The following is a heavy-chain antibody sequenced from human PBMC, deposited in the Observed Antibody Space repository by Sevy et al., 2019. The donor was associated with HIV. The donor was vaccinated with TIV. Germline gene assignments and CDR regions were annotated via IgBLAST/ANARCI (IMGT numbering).Heavy chain of an antibody. CDR1: GFPFSDYN. V-gene: IGHV3-11*01. CDR2: ITNSASTV. J-gene: IGHJ5*01. CDR3: ARDLRWFDS. Sequence: GGSLRLSCAASGFPFSDYNMSWIRQAPGKGLEWVSYITNSASTVYYVDSVKGRFTISRDNAKNSLYLQMNSLRAEDTAVYYCARDLRWFDSWGQGTLVTVSS.